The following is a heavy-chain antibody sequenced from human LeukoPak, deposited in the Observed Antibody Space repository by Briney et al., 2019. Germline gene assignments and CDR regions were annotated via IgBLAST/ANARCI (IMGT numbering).Heavy chain of an antibody. CDR2: IYYSGST. V-gene: IGHV4-59*08. Sequence: PSETLSLTWTVSGGSISSYYWSWIRQPPGKGMEWIGYIYYSGSTNYNPSLKSRVTISVDTSKNQFSLKLSSVTAADTAVYYCTRLLGWGTWAWHFDYWGQGTLVTVSS. J-gene: IGHJ4*02. CDR1: GGSISSYY. D-gene: IGHD7-27*01. CDR3: TRLLGWGTWAWHFDY.